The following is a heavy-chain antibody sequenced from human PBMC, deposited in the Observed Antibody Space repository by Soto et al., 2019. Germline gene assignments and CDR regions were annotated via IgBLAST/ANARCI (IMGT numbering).Heavy chain of an antibody. CDR3: ARLNQGFLEWLSFDP. CDR1: CGSISSYY. CDR2: IYYSGST. D-gene: IGHD3-3*01. Sequence: SETLSLTCTVSCGSISSYYWSWIRQPPGKGLEWIGYIYYSGSTNYNPSLKSRVTISVDTSKNQFSLKLSSVTAADTAVYYCARLNQGFLEWLSFDPWGQGTLVTVSS. J-gene: IGHJ5*02. V-gene: IGHV4-59*08.